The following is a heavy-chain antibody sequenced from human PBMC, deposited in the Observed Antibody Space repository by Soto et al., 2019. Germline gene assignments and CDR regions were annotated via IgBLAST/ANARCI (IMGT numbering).Heavy chain of an antibody. Sequence: GGSLRLSCAASGFTFSSYAMSWVRQAPGKGLEWVSAISGSGGSTYYADSVKGRFTISRDNSKNTLYLQMNSLRAEDTGVYYCAKDGPSNDFWSGYYGEGYWGQGTLVTVSS. CDR2: ISGSGGST. J-gene: IGHJ4*02. CDR1: GFTFSSYA. CDR3: AKDGPSNDFWSGYYGEGY. D-gene: IGHD3-3*01. V-gene: IGHV3-23*01.